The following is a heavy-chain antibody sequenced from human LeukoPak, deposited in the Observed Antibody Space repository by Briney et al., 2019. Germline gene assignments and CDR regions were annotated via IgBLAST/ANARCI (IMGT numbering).Heavy chain of an antibody. CDR1: GFIFSTFA. Sequence: PGGSLRLSCAATGFIFSTFAMYWVRQAPGKGLEWVAAISYDGSIEYYADSVKGRFTISRDNSKNTLFLQMNSLRVEDTAVYSCARGSPPDYWGLGTLVTVSS. CDR3: ARGSPPDY. J-gene: IGHJ4*02. V-gene: IGHV3-30-3*01. CDR2: ISYDGSIE.